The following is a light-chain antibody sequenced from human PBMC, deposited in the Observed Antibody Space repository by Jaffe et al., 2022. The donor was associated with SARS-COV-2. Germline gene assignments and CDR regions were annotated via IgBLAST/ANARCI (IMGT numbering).Light chain of an antibody. Sequence: EIAMTQSPATLSVSPGERATLSCRASHSISSNLAWYQQRPGQAPRLLIYDASTRATGIPARFSGSGSGTEFTLTISNLQSEDFAVYYCQQYDNWPPWTFGQGTQVEIK. V-gene: IGKV3-15*01. CDR3: QQYDNWPPWT. CDR1: HSISSN. CDR2: DAS. J-gene: IGKJ1*01.